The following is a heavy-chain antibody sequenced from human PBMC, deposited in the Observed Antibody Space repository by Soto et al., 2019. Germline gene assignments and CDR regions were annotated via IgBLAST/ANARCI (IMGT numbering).Heavy chain of an antibody. V-gene: IGHV1-3*01. Sequence: ASVKVSCKASGYTFTGYAMHWVRQAPGQRFEWMGWINAGNGNTKYSQKFQGRFTITRDTSASTAYMELSSLRSEDTAVYYCARAVAVAADFDYWGQGTLVTVSS. CDR1: GYTFTGYA. J-gene: IGHJ4*02. CDR2: INAGNGNT. CDR3: ARAVAVAADFDY. D-gene: IGHD6-19*01.